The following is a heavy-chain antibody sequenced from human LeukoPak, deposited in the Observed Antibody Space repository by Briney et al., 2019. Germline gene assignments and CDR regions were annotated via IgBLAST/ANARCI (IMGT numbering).Heavy chain of an antibody. D-gene: IGHD2-15*01. J-gene: IGHJ4*02. Sequence: GSLRLSCAASGFTFSSYGMHWVRQAPGKGLEWVSAISGSGGSTYYADSVKGRFTISRDNSKNTLYLQMNSLRAEDTAVYYCAKGKGYCSGGSCYRTDYWGQGTLVTVSS. CDR3: AKGKGYCSGGSCYRTDY. CDR2: ISGSGGST. V-gene: IGHV3-23*01. CDR1: GFTFSSYG.